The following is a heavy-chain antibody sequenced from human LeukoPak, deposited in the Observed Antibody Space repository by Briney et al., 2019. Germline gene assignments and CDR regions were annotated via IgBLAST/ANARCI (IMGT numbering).Heavy chain of an antibody. CDR1: GYTFTSNG. D-gene: IGHD2-2*01. CDR2: ISAYNGNT. CDR3: ARDHCSSTSCPLNWFDP. V-gene: IGHV1-18*01. Sequence: WASVKVSCKASGYTFTSNGISWVRQAPGQGLEWMGWISAYNGNTNYAQTLQGRVTMTTDTSTSTAYMELRSLRSDDTAVYYCARDHCSSTSCPLNWFDPWGQGTLVTVSS. J-gene: IGHJ5*02.